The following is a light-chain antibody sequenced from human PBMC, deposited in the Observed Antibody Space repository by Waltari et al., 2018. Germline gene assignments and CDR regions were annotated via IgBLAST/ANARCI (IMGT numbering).Light chain of an antibody. CDR2: QDN. V-gene: IGLV3-1*01. J-gene: IGLJ2*01. CDR3: QAWDISTGV. CDR1: KLGEKY. Sequence: SYELTQPSSVSVYPGQPATITCSGDKLGEKYVCWYQQKPGQSPVFVIYQDNKRPSGIPDRFSGSNSGETATLTISETQALDEADYYCQAWDISTGVFGGGTKVTVV.